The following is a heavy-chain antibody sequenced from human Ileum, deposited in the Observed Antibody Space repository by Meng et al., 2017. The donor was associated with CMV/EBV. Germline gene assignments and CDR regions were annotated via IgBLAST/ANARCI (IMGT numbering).Heavy chain of an antibody. Sequence: KASGYSLTGYYIPWVRQAPGQGLEWMGWINPNSGDTNSPHKFHDRVTMTRDTSISTAYMEVSRLRSDDTAMYYCARSHLAAEDYFDYWGQGTLVTVSS. CDR1: GYSLTGYY. CDR2: INPNSGDT. J-gene: IGHJ4*02. V-gene: IGHV1-2*02. CDR3: ARSHLAAEDYFDY.